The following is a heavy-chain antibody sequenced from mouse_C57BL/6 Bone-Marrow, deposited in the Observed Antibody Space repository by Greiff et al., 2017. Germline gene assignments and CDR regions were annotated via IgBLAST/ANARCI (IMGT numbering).Heavy chain of an antibody. Sequence: QVQLKESGAELARPGASVKLSCKASGYTFTSYGISWVKQRTGQGLEWIGEIYPRSGNTYYNEKFKGKATLTADKSSSTAYMELRSLTSEDSAVYFCARGGYYYGSSSYFDYWGQGTTLTVSS. V-gene: IGHV1-81*01. CDR2: IYPRSGNT. CDR3: ARGGYYYGSSSYFDY. J-gene: IGHJ2*01. CDR1: GYTFTSYG. D-gene: IGHD1-1*01.